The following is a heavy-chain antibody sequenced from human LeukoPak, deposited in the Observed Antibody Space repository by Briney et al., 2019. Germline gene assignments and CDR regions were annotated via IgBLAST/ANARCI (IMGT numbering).Heavy chain of an antibody. CDR3: ARDGDYGGYYYYMDV. D-gene: IGHD4-23*01. CDR1: GGSISSYY. J-gene: IGHJ6*03. CDR2: IYYSGST. V-gene: IGHV4-59*01. Sequence: SETLSLTCTVSGGSISSYYWSWIRQPPGKGLEWIGYIYYSGSTNYNPSLKSRVTISVDTSKNQFSLKLSSVTAADTAVYYCARDGDYGGYYYYMDVWGKGTPVTVSS.